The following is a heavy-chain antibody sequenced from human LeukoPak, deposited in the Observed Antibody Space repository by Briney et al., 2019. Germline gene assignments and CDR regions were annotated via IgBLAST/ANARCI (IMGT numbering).Heavy chain of an antibody. CDR3: TAVQLERSYYYYYYMDV. Sequence: GGSLRLSCAASGFTFSGSAMHWARQASGKGLEWVGRIRSKANSYATAYAASVKGRFTISRDDSKNTAYLQMNSLKTEDTAVYYCTAVQLERSYYYYYYMDVWGKGTTVTISS. CDR1: GFTFSGSA. D-gene: IGHD1-1*01. V-gene: IGHV3-73*01. J-gene: IGHJ6*03. CDR2: IRSKANSYAT.